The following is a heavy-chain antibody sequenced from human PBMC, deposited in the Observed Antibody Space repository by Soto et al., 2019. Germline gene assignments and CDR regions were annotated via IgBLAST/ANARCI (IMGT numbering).Heavy chain of an antibody. D-gene: IGHD3-9*01. Sequence: GASVKVSCKASGYIFINYYIHWVRQAPGQGLEWIGIINPNGGSTNYAQKFRGRVTMARDTSTSTAYMDLSSLRSDDTAVYYCARCYYDILTGFSNVDYWGQGTLVTVSS. CDR2: INPNGGST. CDR1: GYIFINYY. V-gene: IGHV1-46*01. CDR3: ARCYYDILTGFSNVDY. J-gene: IGHJ4*02.